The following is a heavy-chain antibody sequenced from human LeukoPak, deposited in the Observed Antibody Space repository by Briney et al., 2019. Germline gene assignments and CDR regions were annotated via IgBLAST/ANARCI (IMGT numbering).Heavy chain of an antibody. CDR3: ARRYHYDSSGYYFNDS. Sequence: ASVTVSCTASGYAFSNYDFSWVRQAPGQGLEWMGWISAYNGNTNYAQKFQGRVTMTTDTSTSTAYMELRSLRSDDTAVYYCARRYHYDSSGYYFNDSWGQGTLVTVSS. CDR1: GYAFSNYD. J-gene: IGHJ4*02. CDR2: ISAYNGNT. V-gene: IGHV1-18*01. D-gene: IGHD3-22*01.